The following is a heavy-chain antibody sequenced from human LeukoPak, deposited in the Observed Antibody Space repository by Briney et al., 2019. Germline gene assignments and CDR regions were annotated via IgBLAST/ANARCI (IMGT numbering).Heavy chain of an antibody. V-gene: IGHV3-53*01. Sequence: PGGSLRLSCAASGFTVSSNYMSWFRQAPGKGLEWVSVIYAGGSTFYADSVKGRFTISRDNSKNTLYLQMNSLRAEDTAVYFCAREVSGSYYNWGQGTLVTVSS. D-gene: IGHD1-26*01. CDR3: AREVSGSYYN. CDR1: GFTVSSNY. J-gene: IGHJ4*02. CDR2: IYAGGST.